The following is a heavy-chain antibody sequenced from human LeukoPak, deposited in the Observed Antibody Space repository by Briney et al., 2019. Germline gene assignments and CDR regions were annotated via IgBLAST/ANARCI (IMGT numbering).Heavy chain of an antibody. CDR3: ARESYNSGSYSFDY. V-gene: IGHV1-18*01. CDR1: GYAFTSYV. Sequence: ASVKVSCKASGYAFTSYVISWVRQAPGQGLEWMGWISAYNGNTNYAQKFQGRVTMTRDTSISTAYMELSRLRSDDTAVYYCARESYNSGSYSFDYWGQGTLVTVSS. D-gene: IGHD1-26*01. J-gene: IGHJ4*02. CDR2: ISAYNGNT.